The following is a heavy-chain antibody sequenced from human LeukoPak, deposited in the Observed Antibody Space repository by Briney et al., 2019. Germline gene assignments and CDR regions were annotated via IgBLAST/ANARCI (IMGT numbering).Heavy chain of an antibody. Sequence: GGSLRLSCAASGFTFSTYGMQWPRQAPGKGLEWVADISYDGRNKYYVDSVKGRFTISRDNSKNTLYLQMNNLRPEDTAVYYCAVPGGGGWYWGPLDYWGQGTLVTVSS. CDR1: GFTFSTYG. CDR3: AVPGGGGWYWGPLDY. V-gene: IGHV3-30*03. CDR2: ISYDGRNK. D-gene: IGHD6-19*01. J-gene: IGHJ4*02.